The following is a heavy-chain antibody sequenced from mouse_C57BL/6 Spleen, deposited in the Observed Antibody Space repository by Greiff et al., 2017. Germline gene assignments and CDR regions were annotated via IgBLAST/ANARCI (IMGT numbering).Heavy chain of an antibody. CDR1: GYSFTDYN. CDR3: SRWETTVVAHYSAMDY. V-gene: IGHV1-39*01. J-gene: IGHJ4*01. CDR2: INPNYGTT. D-gene: IGHD1-1*01. Sequence: EVRLQRSGPELVKPGASVKISCKASGYSFTDYNRNWVKRRNGKSLEWIGVINPNYGTTSYNQKFKGKATLTVNQSSRTAYMQHNSLISEDSAVYYCSRWETTVVAHYSAMDYWGQGTSVTVSS.